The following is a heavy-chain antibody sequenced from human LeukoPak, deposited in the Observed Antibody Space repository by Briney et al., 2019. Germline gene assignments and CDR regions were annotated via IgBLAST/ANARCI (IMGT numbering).Heavy chain of an antibody. Sequence: GGSLRLSCAASGFTFSSYGMHWVRQAPGKGLEWVAVIWYDGSNKYYADSVKGRFTISRDNSKNTLYLQMNSLRAEDTAVYYCATLSDPYYYDSSAHDAFDIWGQGTMVTVSS. V-gene: IGHV3-33*01. J-gene: IGHJ3*02. CDR2: IWYDGSNK. CDR1: GFTFSSYG. CDR3: ATLSDPYYYDSSAHDAFDI. D-gene: IGHD3-22*01.